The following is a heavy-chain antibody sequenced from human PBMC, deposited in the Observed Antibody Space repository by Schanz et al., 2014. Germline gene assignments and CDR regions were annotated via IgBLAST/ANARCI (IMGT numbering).Heavy chain of an antibody. V-gene: IGHV3-30*19. J-gene: IGHJ3*01. CDR1: GFTFSSYG. CDR2: TSTDGTKT. D-gene: IGHD3-16*01. Sequence: QVQLVESGGGVVQPGGSLRLSCEASGFTFSSYGMHWVRQAPGQGLEKVAVTSTDGTKTYYAASVRGRFTISRDNSKNTVYLQMNSLRSEDTAVYYCTRDRGALINHNDALDLWGQGTMVSVSS. CDR3: TRDRGALINHNDALDL.